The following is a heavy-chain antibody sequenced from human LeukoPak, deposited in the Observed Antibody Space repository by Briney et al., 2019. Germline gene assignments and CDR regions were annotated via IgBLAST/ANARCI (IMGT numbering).Heavy chain of an antibody. CDR3: AKDFKILVVGLFDY. J-gene: IGHJ4*02. V-gene: IGHV3-30*18. CDR2: ISYDGSNK. D-gene: IGHD2-15*01. Sequence: GRSLRPSCAASGFTFSSYGMHWVRQAPGKGLEWVAVISYDGSNKYYADSVKGRFTISRDNSKNTLYLQMNSLRAEDTAVYYCAKDFKILVVGLFDYWGQGTLVTVSS. CDR1: GFTFSSYG.